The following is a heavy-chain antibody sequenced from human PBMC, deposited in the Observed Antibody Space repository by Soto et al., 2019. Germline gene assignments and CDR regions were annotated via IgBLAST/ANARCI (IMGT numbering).Heavy chain of an antibody. D-gene: IGHD6-13*01. CDR1: GYGFTSYW. CDR2: IYPGDSDT. Sequence: PGESLKISCKGSGYGFTSYWIGWVRQMPGKGLEWMGIIYPGDSDTRYSPSFQGQVTISADKSISTAYLQWSSLKASDTAMYYCASTPPIAAAGTNGLGAFDIWGQGTMVTVSS. J-gene: IGHJ3*02. V-gene: IGHV5-51*01. CDR3: ASTPPIAAAGTNGLGAFDI.